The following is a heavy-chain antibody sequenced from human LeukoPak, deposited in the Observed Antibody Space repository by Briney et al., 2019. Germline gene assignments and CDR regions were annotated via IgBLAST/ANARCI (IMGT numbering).Heavy chain of an antibody. J-gene: IGHJ4*02. CDR1: GGSISSYY. V-gene: IGHV4-59*01. CDR3: AREVNYYVSGYFDY. Sequence: SETLSLTCTVSGGSISSYYWSWIRQPPGKGLEWIGYIYYSGSTNYNPSLKSRVTISVDTSKNQFSLKLSSVTAADTAVYYCAREVNYYVSGYFDYWGQGTLVTVSS. CDR2: IYYSGST. D-gene: IGHD3-10*01.